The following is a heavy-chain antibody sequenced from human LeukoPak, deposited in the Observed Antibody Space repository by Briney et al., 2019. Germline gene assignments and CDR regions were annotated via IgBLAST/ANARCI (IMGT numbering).Heavy chain of an antibody. CDR2: ISSSSSTI. CDR1: GFTFSSYS. V-gene: IGHV3-48*04. Sequence: GGSLRLSCAASGFTFSSYSRNWVRQAPGKGLEWVSYISSSSSTIYYADSVKGRFTISRDNTKNSLYLQMNSLRAEDTAVYYCASSDYYYYYMDVWGKGTTVTVSS. CDR3: ASSDYYYYYMDV. J-gene: IGHJ6*03.